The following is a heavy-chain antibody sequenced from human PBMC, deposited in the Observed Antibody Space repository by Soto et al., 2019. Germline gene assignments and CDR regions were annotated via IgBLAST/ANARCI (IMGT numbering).Heavy chain of an antibody. CDR2: IKQDGSEK. CDR1: GFTFSSYW. J-gene: IGHJ6*02. Sequence: GGSLRLSCAASGFTFSSYWMSWVRQAPGKGLEWVANIKQDGSEKYYVDSVKGRFTISRDNAKNSLYLQMNSLRAEDTAVYYCARRRDDCSSTSCYFNYYYYYGMDVWGQGTTVTVSS. V-gene: IGHV3-7*03. D-gene: IGHD2-2*01. CDR3: ARRRDDCSSTSCYFNYYYYYGMDV.